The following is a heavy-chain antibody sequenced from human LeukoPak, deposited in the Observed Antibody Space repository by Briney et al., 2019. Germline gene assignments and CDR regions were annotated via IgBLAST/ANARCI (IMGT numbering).Heavy chain of an antibody. CDR2: TRNKANSYTT. Sequence: PVGSLRLSCATSGFTFSDHNMDCVRHAPGKGLEWVGRTRNKANSYTTDYAASVKGRFTITRDGSKNSVYLQMNSLKTEDTAVYYCLVPRGAGSSFDYWGQGTLVTVSS. D-gene: IGHD3-10*01. CDR3: LVPRGAGSSFDY. J-gene: IGHJ4*02. V-gene: IGHV3-72*01. CDR1: GFTFSDHN.